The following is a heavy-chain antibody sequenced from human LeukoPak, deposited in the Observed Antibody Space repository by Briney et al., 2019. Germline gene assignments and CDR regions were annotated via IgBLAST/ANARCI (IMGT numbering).Heavy chain of an antibody. D-gene: IGHD3-10*01. J-gene: IGHJ3*02. V-gene: IGHV1-2*02. Sequence: ASVKVSCKASGYTFIDYYIHWVRQAPGQGLECLGWINPKGGGTRYAQRFQDRVTMTRDASISTAYMELSSLRSDDTAVYYCVRVTGVGWGDTFDIWGQGILVTVSS. CDR1: GYTFIDYY. CDR2: INPKGGGT. CDR3: VRVTGVGWGDTFDI.